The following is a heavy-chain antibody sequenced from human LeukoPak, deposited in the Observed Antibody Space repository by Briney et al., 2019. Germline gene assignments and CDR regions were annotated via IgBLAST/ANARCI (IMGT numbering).Heavy chain of an antibody. V-gene: IGHV3-49*04. D-gene: IGHD6-13*01. J-gene: IGHJ4*02. CDR3: TRGGQLVSGPLGY. CDR1: GFTFSSYA. Sequence: PGGSLRLSCAASGFTFSSYAMSWVRQAPGKGLEWVGFIRSKAYGGTTEYAASVKGRFTISRDDSKSIAYLQMNSLKTEDTAVYYCTRGGQLVSGPLGYWGQGTLVTVSS. CDR2: IRSKAYGGTT.